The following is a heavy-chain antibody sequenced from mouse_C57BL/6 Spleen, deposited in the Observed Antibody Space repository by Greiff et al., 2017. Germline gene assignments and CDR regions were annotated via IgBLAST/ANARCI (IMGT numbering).Heavy chain of an antibody. Sequence: EVKLMESGAELVKPGASVKLSCTASGFNIKDYYMHWVKQRTEQGLEWIGRIDPEDGETTYAPKFQGKATITADTSSNTAYLQLSSLTSEDTAVYYCAASILTTVHAYWGQGTLVTVSA. D-gene: IGHD1-1*01. CDR2: IDPEDGET. CDR1: GFNIKDYY. CDR3: AASILTTVHAY. J-gene: IGHJ3*01. V-gene: IGHV14-2*01.